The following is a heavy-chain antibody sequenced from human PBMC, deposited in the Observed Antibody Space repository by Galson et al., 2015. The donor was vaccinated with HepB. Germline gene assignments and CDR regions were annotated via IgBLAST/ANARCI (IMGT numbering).Heavy chain of an antibody. D-gene: IGHD3-22*01. CDR1: GFSFSNAW. V-gene: IGHV3-15*01. CDR3: TTRVSSGYYRQWYAFDI. Sequence: SLRLSCAASGFSFSNAWMSWVRQAPGKGLEWVGRIKSKTDGGTTDYAAPVKGRFTISRDDSKNTLYLQMNSLKTEDTAVYYCTTRVSSGYYRQWYAFDIWGQGTMVTVSS. J-gene: IGHJ3*02. CDR2: IKSKTDGGTT.